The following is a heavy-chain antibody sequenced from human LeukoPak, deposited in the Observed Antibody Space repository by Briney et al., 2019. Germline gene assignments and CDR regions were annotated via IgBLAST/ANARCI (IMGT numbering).Heavy chain of an antibody. V-gene: IGHV4-59*01. CDR1: GGSISSYY. J-gene: IGHJ4*02. Sequence: SETLSLTCTVSGGSISSYYWSWIRQPPGKGLEWIGYIYYSGGTNYNPSLKSRVTISVDTSKNQFSLKLSSVTAADTAVYYCARGGGYCSGGSCYHFDYWGQGTLVTVSS. D-gene: IGHD2-15*01. CDR2: IYYSGGT. CDR3: ARGGGYCSGGSCYHFDY.